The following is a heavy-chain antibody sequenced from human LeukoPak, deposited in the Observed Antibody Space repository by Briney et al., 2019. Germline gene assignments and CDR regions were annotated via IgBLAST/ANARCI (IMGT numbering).Heavy chain of an antibody. J-gene: IGHJ3*02. CDR2: ISWDSGSR. CDR3: IKDIRLHLHFDTFEI. CDR1: GFTFDDYA. V-gene: IGHV3-9*01. D-gene: IGHD4-11*01. Sequence: GRSLRLSCEASGFTFDDYAMHWVRQAPGKGLEWVSSISWDSGSRVYGDSVKGRFTISRDNAKNSLYLQMNSLTSEDTALYYCIKDIRLHLHFDTFEIWGQGTMVTVSS.